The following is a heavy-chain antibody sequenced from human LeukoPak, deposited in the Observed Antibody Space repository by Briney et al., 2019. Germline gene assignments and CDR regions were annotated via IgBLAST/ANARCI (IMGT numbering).Heavy chain of an antibody. J-gene: IGHJ4*02. CDR3: ATYCSSTSCYVYFDY. CDR1: GGTFSSYA. CDR2: IIPIFGTA. D-gene: IGHD2-2*01. Sequence: ASVKVSCKASGGTFSSYAISWVRQAPGQGLEWMEGIIPIFGTANYAQKFQGRVTITADKSTSTAYMELSSLRSEDTAVYYCATYCSSTSCYVYFDYWGQGTLVTVSS. V-gene: IGHV1-69*06.